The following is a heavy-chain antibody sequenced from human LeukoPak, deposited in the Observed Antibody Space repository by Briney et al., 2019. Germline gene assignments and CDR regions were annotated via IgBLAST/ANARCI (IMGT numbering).Heavy chain of an antibody. Sequence: PGGSLRLSCAASGFTFSSYGMHWVRQAPGKGLEWVAFIRYDGSNKYYADSVKGRFTISRDNSKNTLYLQMNSLRAEDTAVYYCAIDLWPYCSSTSCYGLDPWGQGTLVTVSS. V-gene: IGHV3-30*02. CDR2: IRYDGSNK. CDR1: GFTFSSYG. D-gene: IGHD2-2*01. J-gene: IGHJ5*02. CDR3: AIDLWPYCSSTSCYGLDP.